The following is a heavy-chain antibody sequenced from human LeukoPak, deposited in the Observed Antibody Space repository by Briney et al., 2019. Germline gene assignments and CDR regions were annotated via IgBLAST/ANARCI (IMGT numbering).Heavy chain of an antibody. CDR2: IYYSGST. D-gene: IGHD3-16*01. CDR1: GGSISSSSYY. V-gene: IGHV4-39*01. Sequence: SETLSLTCTVSGGSISSSSYYWGWIRQPPGKGLEWIGSIYYSGSTYYNPSLKSRVTISVDTSKNQFSLKLSSVTAADTAVYYCARGETKAAPFDCWGQGTLVTVSS. CDR3: ARGETKAAPFDC. J-gene: IGHJ4*02.